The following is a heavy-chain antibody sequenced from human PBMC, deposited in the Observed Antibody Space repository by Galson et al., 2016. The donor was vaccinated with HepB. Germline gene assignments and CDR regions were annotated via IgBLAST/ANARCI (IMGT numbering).Heavy chain of an antibody. CDR3: AKSLRVLRPLND. CDR1: GFTFEDYA. Sequence: SLRLSCAASGFTFEDYALHCVRQTAGKGLEGVSGISWNRRSIVHADSVKGLFSVSRDNAKRSRYLQMNSLRTEDTALYFCAKSLRVLRPLNDWGQGSQVIVSA. D-gene: IGHD3-3*01. CDR2: ISWNRRSI. J-gene: IGHJ4*02. V-gene: IGHV3-9*01.